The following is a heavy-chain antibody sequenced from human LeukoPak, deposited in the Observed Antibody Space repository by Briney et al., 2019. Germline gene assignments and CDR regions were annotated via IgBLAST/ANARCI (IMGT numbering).Heavy chain of an antibody. V-gene: IGHV3-30-3*01. Sequence: PGGSLRLSCAASGFTFSNFWMSWVRQAPGKGLEWVALISYDGTNEYYADSLKGRFTISRDTSKNMLYLQLNSLGAEDTAVYYCARVAAYSSDHYYAMDVWGQGTTVTVSS. D-gene: IGHD3-16*01. CDR3: ARVAAYSSDHYYAMDV. J-gene: IGHJ6*02. CDR1: GFTFSNFW. CDR2: ISYDGTNE.